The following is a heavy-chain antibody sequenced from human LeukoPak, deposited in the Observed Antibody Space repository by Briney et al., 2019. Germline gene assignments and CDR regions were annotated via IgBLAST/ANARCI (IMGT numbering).Heavy chain of an antibody. Sequence: SETLSLTCTFSGGSFSSGTFYWAWIRQPPGKGLEWIGSIHFSGGTYYNPSLKSRVTISVDTSKNQFSLKLSSVTAADTAVYYCARQNLWFGDNWFDPWGQGTLVTVSS. CDR2: IHFSGGT. CDR3: ARQNLWFGDNWFDP. CDR1: GGSFSSGTFY. V-gene: IGHV4-39*01. D-gene: IGHD3-10*01. J-gene: IGHJ5*02.